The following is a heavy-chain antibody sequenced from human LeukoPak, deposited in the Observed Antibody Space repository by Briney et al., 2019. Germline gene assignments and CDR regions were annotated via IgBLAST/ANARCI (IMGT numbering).Heavy chain of an antibody. D-gene: IGHD3-3*01. J-gene: IGHJ4*02. Sequence: PGGSLRLSCAASGFTFSSYGMNWVRQAPGKGLEWVAVISYEGSSKYYSDSVKGRFTISRDNAKNSLYLQMNSLRAEDTAVYYCARVQPHYDFWSGWDYWGQGTLVTVSS. CDR3: ARVQPHYDFWSGWDY. V-gene: IGHV3-30*03. CDR1: GFTFSSYG. CDR2: ISYEGSSK.